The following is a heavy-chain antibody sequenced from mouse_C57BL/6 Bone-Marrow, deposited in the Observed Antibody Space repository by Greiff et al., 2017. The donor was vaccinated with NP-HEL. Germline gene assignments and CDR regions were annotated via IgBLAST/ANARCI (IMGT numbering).Heavy chain of an antibody. CDR2: ISSGSSTI. CDR1: GFTFSDYG. V-gene: IGHV5-17*01. Sequence: VQLQQSGGGLVKPGGSLKLSCAASGFTFSDYGMHWVRQAPEKGLEWVAYISSGSSTIYYADTVKGRFTISRDHAKNTLFLQMTSLRSEDTAMYYCARITPHYYAMDYWGQGTSVTVSS. J-gene: IGHJ4*01. CDR3: ARITPHYYAMDY.